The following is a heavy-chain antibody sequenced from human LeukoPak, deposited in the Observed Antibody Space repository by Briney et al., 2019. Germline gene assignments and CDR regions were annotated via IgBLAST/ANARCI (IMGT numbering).Heavy chain of an antibody. V-gene: IGHV3-7*01. Sequence: PGESLRLSCAASGFTFSSYWMTWVRQAPGKGLEWVANIKQDGSEKYYVDSVKGRFTISRDNAKNSLYLQMNSLRAEDTAVYYCAARVAPITRSRDYWGQGTLVTVSS. CDR3: AARVAPITRSRDY. CDR1: GFTFSSYW. J-gene: IGHJ4*02. D-gene: IGHD5-12*01. CDR2: IKQDGSEK.